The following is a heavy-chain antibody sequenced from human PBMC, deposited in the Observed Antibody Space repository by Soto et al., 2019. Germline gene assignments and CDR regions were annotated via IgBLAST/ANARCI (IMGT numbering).Heavy chain of an antibody. CDR3: AKDQAGYSYGPNAFPYPALGLDY. CDR1: GFTFSSYA. CDR2: ISGSGGST. J-gene: IGHJ4*02. V-gene: IGHV3-23*01. Sequence: PGGSLRLSCAASGFTFSSYAMSWVRQAPGKGLEWVSAISGSGGSTYYADSVKGRFTISRDNSKNTLYLQMNSLRAEDTAVYYCAKDQAGYSYGPNAFPYPALGLDYWGQGTLVTVSS. D-gene: IGHD5-18*01.